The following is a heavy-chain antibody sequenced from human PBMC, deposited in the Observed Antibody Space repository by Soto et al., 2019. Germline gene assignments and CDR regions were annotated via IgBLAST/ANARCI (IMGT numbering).Heavy chain of an antibody. Sequence: QVQLQQWGAGLLKPSETLSLTCAVYGGSFSGYQWSWIRQTPGKGLEWIGEINDSGNINYNPSLKDRITHFLNPAKKQISLKLSSVTAADSAVYYCARGLILWFGELSRRGGYYYYMDVWDKGTTVTVSS. CDR2: INDSGNI. D-gene: IGHD3-10*01. CDR3: ARGLILWFGELSRRGGYYYYMDV. V-gene: IGHV4-34*01. J-gene: IGHJ6*03. CDR1: GGSFSGYQ.